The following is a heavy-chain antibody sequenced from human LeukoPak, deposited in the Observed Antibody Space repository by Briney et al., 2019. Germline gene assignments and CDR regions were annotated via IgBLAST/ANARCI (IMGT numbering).Heavy chain of an antibody. CDR3: ARTPGGGYDGYYFDY. J-gene: IGHJ4*02. CDR2: INHSGST. Sequence: PSETLSLTCAVYGGSFSVYYWSWIRQPPGKGLEWIGEINHSGSTNYNPSLKSRVTISVDTSKNQFSLKLNSVTAADTAVYYCARTPGGGYDGYYFDYWGQGTLVTVSS. CDR1: GGSFSVYY. D-gene: IGHD5-12*01. V-gene: IGHV4-34*01.